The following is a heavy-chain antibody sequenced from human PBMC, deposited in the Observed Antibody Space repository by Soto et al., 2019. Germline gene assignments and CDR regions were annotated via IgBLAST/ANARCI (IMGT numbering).Heavy chain of an antibody. Sequence: QVQLQESGPGLVKPSGTLSLTCAVYGGSISSSNWWSWVRQPPGKGLEWIGEIYHSGSTNYNPSLQSRVTISVDKSKNQFSLKLSSVTAADTAVYYCASTDIVVVPAALAPHYYGMDVLGQGTTVTVSS. CDR2: IYHSGST. CDR1: GGSISSSNW. CDR3: ASTDIVVVPAALAPHYYGMDV. D-gene: IGHD2-2*01. V-gene: IGHV4-4*02. J-gene: IGHJ6*02.